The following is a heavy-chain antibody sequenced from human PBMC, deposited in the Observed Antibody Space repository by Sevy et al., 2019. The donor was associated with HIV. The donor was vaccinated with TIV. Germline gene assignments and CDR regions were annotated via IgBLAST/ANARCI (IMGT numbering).Heavy chain of an antibody. CDR2: INTGNGNT. J-gene: IGHJ4*02. CDR3: ATDRIEKSLDN. V-gene: IGHV1-3*04. CDR1: GYTFRTST. Sequence: ASLKVSCKAPGYTFRTSTIHWVRQAPGQRLEWMGWINTGNGNTRYSQRFKGRFTITRDTSATTAYMELSSLRSEDTAVFYCATDRIEKSLDNWGQGTLVTVSS.